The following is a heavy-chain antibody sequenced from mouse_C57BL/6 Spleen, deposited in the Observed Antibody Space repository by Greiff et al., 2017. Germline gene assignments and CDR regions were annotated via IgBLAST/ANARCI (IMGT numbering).Heavy chain of an antibody. CDR1: GYTFTSYW. CDR3: AGGSRGKCDMDD. CDR2: IDPSDSYT. V-gene: IGHV1-69*01. J-gene: IGHJ4*01. D-gene: IGHD1-1*01. Sequence: VQLQQPGAELVMPGASVKLSCKASGYTFTSYWMHWVKQRPGQGLEWIGEIDPSDSYTNYNQKFKGKSTLTVDKSSSTAYMQLSSLTSEDSAVXYCAGGSRGKCDMDDWGQGTTVTVSS.